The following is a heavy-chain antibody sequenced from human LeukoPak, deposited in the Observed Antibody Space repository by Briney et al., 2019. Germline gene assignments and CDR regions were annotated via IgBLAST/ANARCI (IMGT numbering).Heavy chain of an antibody. CDR1: GGSISSYY. Sequence: PSETLSLTCTVSGGSISSYYWSWIRQPPGKGLEWIGYIYYSGTTNYNPSLKSRVTISVDTSKNQFSLRLSSVTAADTAVYYCVRGSTVWPYYLDNWGQGTLVTVSS. CDR2: IYYSGTT. J-gene: IGHJ4*02. V-gene: IGHV4-59*01. D-gene: IGHD6-19*01. CDR3: VRGSTVWPYYLDN.